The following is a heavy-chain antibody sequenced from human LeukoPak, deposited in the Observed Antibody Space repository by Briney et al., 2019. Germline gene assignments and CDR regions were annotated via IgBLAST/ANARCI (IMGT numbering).Heavy chain of an antibody. CDR1: GDSVSSNSAA. Sequence: SQTLSLTCAISGDSVSSNSAAWNWIRQSPSRGLEWLGRTYYRSKWYNDYAVSVKSRITINPDTSKNQFSLQLNSVTPEDTAVYYCAREGLWFGELWSSTMMDYWGQGTLVTVSS. V-gene: IGHV6-1*01. J-gene: IGHJ4*02. CDR2: TYYRSKWYN. CDR3: AREGLWFGELWSSTMMDY. D-gene: IGHD3-10*01.